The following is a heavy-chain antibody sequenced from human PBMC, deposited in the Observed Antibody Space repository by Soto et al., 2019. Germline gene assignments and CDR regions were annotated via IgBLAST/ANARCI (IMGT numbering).Heavy chain of an antibody. J-gene: IGHJ5*02. CDR3: DREGDRPALHWFDP. Sequence: PSETLSLTCTVSGGSISSRDYHWICIRQPPGKGLEWIGYIYYSGSTYYNPSLKSRVTISVDTSKNQFSLKLSSVTAADTAVYYCDREGDRPALHWFDPWGPGNLVT. CDR2: IYYSGST. D-gene: IGHD1-26*01. V-gene: IGHV4-30-4*01. CDR1: GGSISSRDYH.